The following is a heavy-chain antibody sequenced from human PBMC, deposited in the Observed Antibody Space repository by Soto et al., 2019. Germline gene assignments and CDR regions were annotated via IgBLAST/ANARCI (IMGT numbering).Heavy chain of an antibody. CDR1: GGSFSGYY. J-gene: IGHJ6*02. Sequence: SETLSLTCAVYGGSFSGYYWSWIRQPPGKGLEWIGEINHSGSTNYNPSLKSRVTISVDTSKNQFSLKLSSVTAADTAVYYCARSLAAGAYYGMDVWGQGTTVTVSS. V-gene: IGHV4-34*01. CDR3: ARSLAAGAYYGMDV. D-gene: IGHD6-13*01. CDR2: INHSGST.